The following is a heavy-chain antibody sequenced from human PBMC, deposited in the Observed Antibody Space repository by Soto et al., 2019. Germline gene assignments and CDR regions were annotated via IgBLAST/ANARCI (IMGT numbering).Heavy chain of an antibody. D-gene: IGHD3-3*02. CDR1: GDSIISSDFY. CDR2: IFYLGSS. Sequence: SETLSLTCTVSGDSIISSDFYWGWVRQPPGEGLEWIGSIFYLGSSYYNPSLKSRVTMSVDTSKNQFSLRLRSVTAADTALYFCARHSLALRKNNWFDPWGQGIMVTVSS. V-gene: IGHV4-39*01. CDR3: ARHSLALRKNNWFDP. J-gene: IGHJ5*02.